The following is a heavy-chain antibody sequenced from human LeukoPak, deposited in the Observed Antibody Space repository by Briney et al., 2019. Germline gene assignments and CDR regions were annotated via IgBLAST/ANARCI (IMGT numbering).Heavy chain of an antibody. Sequence: SETLSLTCTVSGGSINTYYWSWIRQPPGKGLEWIGYIYYSGSTNYNPSLKSRVTISVDTSKNQFSLKLNSVTAADTAVYYCARGSDYVWGSYRYHFDYWGQGTLVTVSS. CDR2: IYYSGST. J-gene: IGHJ4*02. CDR1: GGSINTYY. D-gene: IGHD3-16*02. V-gene: IGHV4-59*01. CDR3: ARGSDYVWGSYRYHFDY.